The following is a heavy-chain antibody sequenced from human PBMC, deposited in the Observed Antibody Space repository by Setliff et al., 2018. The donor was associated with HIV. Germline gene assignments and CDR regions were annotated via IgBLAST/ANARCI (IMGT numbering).Heavy chain of an antibody. Sequence: GGSLRLSCAASGFTFNRFTMNWVRQAPGKGLEWVSSISSSSSYIYYADSVKGRFTISRDYAKNSLYLQMNSLRAEDTAVYYCARDVGGGASHWGQGTLVTVSS. CDR2: ISSSSSYI. J-gene: IGHJ4*02. V-gene: IGHV3-21*01. CDR3: ARDVGGGASH. CDR1: GFTFNRFT. D-gene: IGHD3-10*01.